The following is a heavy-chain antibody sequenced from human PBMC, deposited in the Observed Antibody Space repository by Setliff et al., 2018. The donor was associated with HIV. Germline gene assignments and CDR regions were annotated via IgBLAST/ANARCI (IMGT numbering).Heavy chain of an antibody. J-gene: IGHJ4*01. Sequence: PSETLSLTCSVSGGSMSSGPFYWGWLRQPPGKGLQWIGSISYSDNTFYNLSLTSRVTISMDTSKNELFPRLRSVTAADTAVYYCARLGSVWNLVTRIDFWGQGTLVTVSS. CDR1: GGSMSSGPFY. CDR2: ISYSDNT. CDR3: ARLGSVWNLVTRIDF. D-gene: IGHD6-19*01. V-gene: IGHV4-39*01.